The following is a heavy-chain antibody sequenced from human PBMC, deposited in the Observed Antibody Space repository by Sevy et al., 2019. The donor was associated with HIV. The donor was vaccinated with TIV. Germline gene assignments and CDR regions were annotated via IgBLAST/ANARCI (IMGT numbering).Heavy chain of an antibody. CDR1: AFTFSTYG. CDR3: AKAFSTVWGSSVDY. CDR2: IPYDGSNK. J-gene: IGHJ4*02. V-gene: IGHV3-30*02. D-gene: IGHD6-6*01. Sequence: GGSLRLSCAASAFTFSTYGMHWVRQAPGKGLEWVAFIPYDGSNKYYADSVKGRFTISRDNSKNTLYLKMNSLRAEDTAVYYCAKAFSTVWGSSVDYWGQGTLVTVSS.